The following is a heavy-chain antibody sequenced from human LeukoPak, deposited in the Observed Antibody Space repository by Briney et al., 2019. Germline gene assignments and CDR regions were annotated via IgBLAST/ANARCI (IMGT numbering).Heavy chain of an antibody. D-gene: IGHD5-12*01. CDR1: GFTFDNYA. J-gene: IGHJ4*02. Sequence: PGRSLRLSCAASGFTFDNYAMHWVRQAPGKGLEWVSGISWNSGSMGYADSVKGRFTISRDNAKNSLSLQMNNLRAADTALYYCAKDISDSGYKTIFDFRGRGSLVTVSS. CDR2: ISWNSGSM. CDR3: AKDISDSGYKTIFDF. V-gene: IGHV3-9*01.